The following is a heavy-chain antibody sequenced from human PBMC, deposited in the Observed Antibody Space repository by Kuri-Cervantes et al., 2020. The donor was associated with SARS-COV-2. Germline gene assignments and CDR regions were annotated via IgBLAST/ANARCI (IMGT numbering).Heavy chain of an antibody. CDR1: GYSFTSYW. CDR3: ARQSAFGRSSKENGQYFFDY. V-gene: IGHV5-51*01. J-gene: IGHJ4*02. CDR2: IYPSDSDT. D-gene: IGHD3-16*01. Sequence: GESLKISCKGSGYSFTSYWIAWVRQMPGKGPEWMGIIYPSDSDTRYSPSFQGQVTISADKSINTAYLQWSSLKASDSAMYYCARQSAFGRSSKENGQYFFDYWGQGSLVTVSS.